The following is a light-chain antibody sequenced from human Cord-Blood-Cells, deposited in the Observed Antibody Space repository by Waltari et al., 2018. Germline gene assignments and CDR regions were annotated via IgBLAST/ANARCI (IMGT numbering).Light chain of an antibody. J-gene: IGKJ3*01. V-gene: IGKV1-39*01. CDR1: QNNSSY. CDR3: QQSYSTPFT. Sequence: DIQMTQPPSSLSASVGHSVTITYLDSQNNSSYLNWYQQKPGKAPKLLIYAASSWQSGVPSRFSGSGSGTDFTLTISSLQPEDFATYYCQQSYSTPFTFGPGTKVDIK. CDR2: AAS.